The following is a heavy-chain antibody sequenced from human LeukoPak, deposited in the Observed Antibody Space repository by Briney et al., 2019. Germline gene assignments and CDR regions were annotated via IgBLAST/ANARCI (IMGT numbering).Heavy chain of an antibody. CDR3: ARDLYDSSGQPNDY. J-gene: IGHJ4*02. D-gene: IGHD3-22*01. CDR2: VKNDGSEK. CDR1: GFTFSDYW. V-gene: IGHV3-7*01. Sequence: GGSLRLSCAASGFTFSDYWMNWVRQAPGKGLEWVANVKNDGSEKYYVDSVKGRFTISRDNSKNTLYLQMNSLRAEDTAVYYCARDLYDSSGQPNDYWGQGTLVTVSS.